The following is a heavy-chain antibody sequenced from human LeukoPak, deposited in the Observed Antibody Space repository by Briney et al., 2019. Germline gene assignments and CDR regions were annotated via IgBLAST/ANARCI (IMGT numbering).Heavy chain of an antibody. Sequence: GGSLRLSCEASEFTFRKYRMHWVRQAPGKGLEWISYINLDPNTIYYADSVKGRFTISRDNAKQSLYLQMNSLRVEDTAIYYCARDVSVNTVTTPFDHWGQGTLVTVAS. D-gene: IGHD1-1*01. CDR1: EFTFRKYR. CDR2: INLDPNTI. J-gene: IGHJ4*02. V-gene: IGHV3-48*04. CDR3: ARDVSVNTVTTPFDH.